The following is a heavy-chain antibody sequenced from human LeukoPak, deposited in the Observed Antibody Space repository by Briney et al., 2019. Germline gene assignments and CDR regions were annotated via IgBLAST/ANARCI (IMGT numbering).Heavy chain of an antibody. CDR2: IYGDGYT. V-gene: IGHV3-74*01. CDR3: ATSVITRFDN. Sequence: GGSLRLSCAASGFIFTGNWIHWVRQAPGKGPVWVSRIYGDGYTNYADSVKGRFTISRDSGNNTVYLQMSSPRAEDTAVYYCATSVITRFDNWSQGTLVTVSS. D-gene: IGHD3-16*01. J-gene: IGHJ4*02. CDR1: GFIFTGNW.